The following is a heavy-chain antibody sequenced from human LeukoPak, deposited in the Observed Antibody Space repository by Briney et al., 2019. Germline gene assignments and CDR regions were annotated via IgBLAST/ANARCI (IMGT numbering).Heavy chain of an antibody. CDR2: ISGSGGST. J-gene: IGHJ4*02. D-gene: IGHD5-24*01. CDR1: GFTFSSYA. CDR3: ARPVEMATAPFDC. V-gene: IGHV3-23*01. Sequence: GGSLRLSCAASGFTFSSYAMSWVRQAPGKGLEWVSAISGSGGSTYYADSVKGRFTISRDNSKNTLYLQMNSLRAEDTAVYYCARPVEMATAPFDCWGQGTLVTVSS.